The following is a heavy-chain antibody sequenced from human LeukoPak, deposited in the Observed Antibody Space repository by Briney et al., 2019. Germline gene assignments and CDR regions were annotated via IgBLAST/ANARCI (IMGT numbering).Heavy chain of an antibody. V-gene: IGHV3-9*01. Sequence: GGSLRLSCATSGFTFSSYAMSWVRQAPGKGLEWVSGISWNSGSIGYADSVKGRFTISRDNAKNSLYLQMNSLRAEDTALYYCAKDGFFGVVIISKSYFDSWGQGTPVTVSS. CDR2: ISWNSGSI. J-gene: IGHJ4*02. D-gene: IGHD3-3*01. CDR1: GFTFSSYA. CDR3: AKDGFFGVVIISKSYFDS.